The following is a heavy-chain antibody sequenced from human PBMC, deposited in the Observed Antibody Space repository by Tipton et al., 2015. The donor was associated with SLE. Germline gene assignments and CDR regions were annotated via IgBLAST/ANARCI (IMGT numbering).Heavy chain of an antibody. V-gene: IGHV4-34*01. CDR3: SRDTTTNGMDV. D-gene: IGHD1-26*01. CDR2: INHSGST. J-gene: IGHJ6*02. Sequence: TLSLTCAVYGGSFSGYYWSWIRQPPGKGLEWIGEINHSGSTNYNPSLKSRVAISVDTSKNQFSLNLSSVTAADTAVYYCSRDTTTNGMDVWGQGTTVTVSS. CDR1: GGSFSGYY.